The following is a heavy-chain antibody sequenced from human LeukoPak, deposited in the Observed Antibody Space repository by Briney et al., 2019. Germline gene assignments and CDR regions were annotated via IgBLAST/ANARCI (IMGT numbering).Heavy chain of an antibody. CDR2: ITGDGSDI. CDR1: GFTLNKYW. J-gene: IGHJ5*02. V-gene: IGHV3-74*01. D-gene: IGHD4-17*01. Sequence: QPGGSLRLSCEASGFTLNKYWMHWVRQAPGKGLVWVSRITGDGSDIAYADSVKGRFTVSRDDAKNTLFLQMTSLRVEDTAIYYCARDAYTTTSNWLDPWGQGTLATVSS. CDR3: ARDAYTTTSNWLDP.